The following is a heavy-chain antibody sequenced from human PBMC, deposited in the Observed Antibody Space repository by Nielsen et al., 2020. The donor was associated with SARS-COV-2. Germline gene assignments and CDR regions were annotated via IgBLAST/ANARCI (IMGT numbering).Heavy chain of an antibody. CDR1: GFTFSSYW. D-gene: IGHD3-3*01. CDR3: AKDPTVSGYDFWSGYYVNGMDV. Sequence: GESLKISCAASGFTFSSYWMSWVRQAPGKGLEWVANIKQDGSEKYYVDSVKGRFTISRDNAKNSLYLQMNSLRAEDTAVYYCAKDPTVSGYDFWSGYYVNGMDVWGQGTTVTVSS. CDR2: IKQDGSEK. J-gene: IGHJ6*02. V-gene: IGHV3-7*03.